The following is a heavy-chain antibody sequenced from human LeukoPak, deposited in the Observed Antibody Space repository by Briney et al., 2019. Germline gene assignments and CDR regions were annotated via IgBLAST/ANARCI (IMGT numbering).Heavy chain of an antibody. CDR3: ARDTYYTSGTYYIDYFDS. Sequence: SETLSLTCTVSGGSLSNHYWSWVRLPPGKALEWIGYISDSGATLSNPSLESRATISVDRSNNQFSLKLSSVTAADTAIYYCARDTYYTSGTYYIDYFDSWGQGTLVTVSS. J-gene: IGHJ4*02. CDR1: GGSLSNHY. D-gene: IGHD3-10*01. V-gene: IGHV4-59*11. CDR2: ISDSGAT.